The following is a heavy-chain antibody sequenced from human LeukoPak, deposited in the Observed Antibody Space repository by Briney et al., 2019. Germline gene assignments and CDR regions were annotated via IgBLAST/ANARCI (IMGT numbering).Heavy chain of an antibody. CDR1: GDSFSSYQ. CDR3: ARGGWYYDSSGYYYFDY. Sequence: SETLSLTCIVSGDSFSSYQWGWVRQPAGKGLEWIGRIYTSGSTNYNPSLKSRVTISVDTSKNQFSLKLSSVTAADTAVYYCARGGWYYDSSGYYYFDYWGQGTLVTVSS. D-gene: IGHD3-22*01. J-gene: IGHJ4*02. CDR2: IYTSGST. V-gene: IGHV4-4*07.